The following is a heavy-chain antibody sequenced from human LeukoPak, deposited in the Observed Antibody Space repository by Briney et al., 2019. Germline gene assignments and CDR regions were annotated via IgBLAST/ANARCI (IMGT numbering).Heavy chain of an antibody. CDR2: IYPGDSDT. CDR1: GYSFSNDW. D-gene: IGHD2-15*01. V-gene: IGHV5-51*01. J-gene: IGHJ4*02. Sequence: GESLKISCKGSGYSFSNDWIGWVRQMPGKGLEWMGIIYPGDSDTRYSSSFQGQATISADKSISTAYLQWSSMGASDTAMYYCARRGCNGGSCYAYWGQGTLVTVSS. CDR3: ARRGCNGGSCYAY.